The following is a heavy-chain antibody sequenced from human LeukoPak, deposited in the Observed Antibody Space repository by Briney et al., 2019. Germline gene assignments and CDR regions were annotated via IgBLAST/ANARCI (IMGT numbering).Heavy chain of an antibody. Sequence: SETLSLTCAVSSGSFTGYFWGWIRQPPGKGLEWIGEIDHSGSTRYNPFLNTRVTMSVDTSKSHFSLKLTSVTAADTAVYYCASRFCSTSSCYPSRWSPYALDVWGQGTTVIVSS. CDR3: ASRFCSTSSCYPSRWSPYALDV. D-gene: IGHD2-2*01. CDR1: SGSFTGYF. V-gene: IGHV4-34*01. J-gene: IGHJ6*02. CDR2: IDHSGST.